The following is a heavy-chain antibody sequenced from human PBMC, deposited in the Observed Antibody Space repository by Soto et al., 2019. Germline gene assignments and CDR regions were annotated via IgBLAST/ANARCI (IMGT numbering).Heavy chain of an antibody. Sequence: ASVKVSCKASGYTFSTYAMHWVRQAPGQSLEWMGWLNGGTGQTRYSQKFQDRVIITRDTSASTGYMELSSLTSEDTAVYYCARGKGMEENYFYYGLDIWGQGPTGTVS. J-gene: IGHJ6*02. D-gene: IGHD1-1*01. V-gene: IGHV1-3*01. CDR2: LNGGTGQT. CDR1: GYTFSTYA. CDR3: ARGKGMEENYFYYGLDI.